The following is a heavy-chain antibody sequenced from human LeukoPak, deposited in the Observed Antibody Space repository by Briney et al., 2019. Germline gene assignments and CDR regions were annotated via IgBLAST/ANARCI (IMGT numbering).Heavy chain of an antibody. CDR3: ARWSSSSWYYFDY. CDR1: GGSISSYF. Sequence: SETLSLTCTVSGGSISSYFWSWVRQPPGKGLEWIGYIYHSGTTNYNPSLKSRVTISVDTSKNQFSLKLSSVTAADTAVYYCARWSSSSWYYFDYWDQGILVTVSS. V-gene: IGHV4-59*01. CDR2: IYHSGTT. D-gene: IGHD6-13*01. J-gene: IGHJ4*02.